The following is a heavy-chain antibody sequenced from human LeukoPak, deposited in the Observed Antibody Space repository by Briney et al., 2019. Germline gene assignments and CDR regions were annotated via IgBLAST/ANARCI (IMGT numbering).Heavy chain of an antibody. Sequence: PSETLSLTCTVSGGSISSYYWSWIRQPPGKGLEWIGYIYYSGSTNYNPSLKSRVTISVDTSKNQFSLKLGSVTAADTAVYYCARVPSRVGAILFDYWGQGTLVTVSS. J-gene: IGHJ4*02. CDR1: GGSISSYY. CDR3: ARVPSRVGAILFDY. D-gene: IGHD1-26*01. V-gene: IGHV4-59*01. CDR2: IYYSGST.